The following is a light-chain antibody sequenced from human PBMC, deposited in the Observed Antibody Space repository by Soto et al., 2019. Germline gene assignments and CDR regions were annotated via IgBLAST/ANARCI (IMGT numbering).Light chain of an antibody. V-gene: IGKV3-20*01. CDR2: GAS. J-gene: IGKJ1*01. CDR1: QSVGSL. Sequence: THSPGTLSLSPVERATLSCRASQSVGSLLAWYQQKPGQAPRLLIYGASSRATGIPDRFSGSGSGTDFTLTISRLETEDFAVYYCQQYGSSPTFGQGTKVDIK. CDR3: QQYGSSPT.